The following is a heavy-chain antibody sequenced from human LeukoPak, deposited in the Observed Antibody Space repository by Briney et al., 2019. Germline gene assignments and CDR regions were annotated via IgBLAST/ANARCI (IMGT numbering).Heavy chain of an antibody. CDR2: ISASGDST. CDR3: ARASYGHQKFDY. Sequence: PGGSLRLSCAASGFTFTTYAMSWVRQAPGKGLEWVSGISASGDSTYYADSVKGRFTISRDNSKNTLYLQMNSLRAEDTAVYYCARASYGHQKFDYWGQGTLVTVSS. CDR1: GFTFTTYA. J-gene: IGHJ4*02. D-gene: IGHD5-18*01. V-gene: IGHV3-23*01.